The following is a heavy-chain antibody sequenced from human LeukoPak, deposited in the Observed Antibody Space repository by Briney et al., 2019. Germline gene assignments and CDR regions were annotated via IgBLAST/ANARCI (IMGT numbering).Heavy chain of an antibody. Sequence: ASVKVSCMASGYTFTGYYMHWVRQAPGQGLEWMGIINPSGGSTSYAQKFQGRVTMTRDMSTSTVYMELSSLRSEDTAVYYCARDGVWGAEPGDYWGQGTLVTVSS. CDR1: GYTFTGYY. CDR2: INPSGGST. V-gene: IGHV1-46*01. CDR3: ARDGVWGAEPGDY. J-gene: IGHJ4*02. D-gene: IGHD3-16*01.